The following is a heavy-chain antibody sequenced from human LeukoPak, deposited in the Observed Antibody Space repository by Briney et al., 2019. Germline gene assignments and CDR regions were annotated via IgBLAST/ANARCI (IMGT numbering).Heavy chain of an antibody. CDR2: ISSSSSTI. CDR1: GLTFSSYS. CDR3: ARIVGHTRSEF. D-gene: IGHD1-26*01. V-gene: IGHV3-48*02. Sequence: GSLRLSCAASGLTFSSYSMNWVRQAPGKGLEWVSYISSSSSTIYYADSVRGRFTISRDDSKNTLYLQMSSLRNEDTAVYFCARIVGHTRSEFWGQGTLVTVSS. J-gene: IGHJ4*02.